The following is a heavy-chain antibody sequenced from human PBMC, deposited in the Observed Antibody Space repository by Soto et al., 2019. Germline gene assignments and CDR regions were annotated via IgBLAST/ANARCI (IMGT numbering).Heavy chain of an antibody. V-gene: IGHV1-8*01. Sequence: QVQLVQSGAEVRKPGASVRVSSKASGYTFTSYHMNWVRQAPGQGLEWMGWMNPNSGYTAYAQKFQGRVTMTRNTSINTIYMDLSSLRSEDTAVYYCARADSGWYGGYFDYWGQGTLVTVSS. CDR3: ARADSGWYGGYFDY. CDR1: GYTFTSYH. J-gene: IGHJ4*02. CDR2: MNPNSGYT. D-gene: IGHD6-19*01.